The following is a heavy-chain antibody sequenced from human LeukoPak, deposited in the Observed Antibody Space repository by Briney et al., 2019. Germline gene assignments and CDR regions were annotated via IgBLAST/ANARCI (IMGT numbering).Heavy chain of an antibody. V-gene: IGHV3-30-3*01. D-gene: IGHD2-2*01. Sequence: PGRSLRLSCAASGFTFSSYAMHWVRQAPGKGLEWVAVISYDGSNKYYADSVKGRFTISRDNSKNTLYLQMNSLRAEDTAVYYCARDLADRRVPAARDYYYMDVWGKGTTVTVSS. J-gene: IGHJ6*03. CDR1: GFTFSSYA. CDR2: ISYDGSNK. CDR3: ARDLADRRVPAARDYYYMDV.